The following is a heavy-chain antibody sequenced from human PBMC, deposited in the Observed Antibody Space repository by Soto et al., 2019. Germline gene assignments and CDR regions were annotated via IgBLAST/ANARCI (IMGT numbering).Heavy chain of an antibody. CDR3: ARQQLLPFYYALDV. CDR1: GGSISGYY. V-gene: IGHV4-59*01. Sequence: SETLSLTCTVSGGSISGYYWSWIRQSPGKGLEYIGYNYYRGSTNYNPSLKSRVTMSVDTSRNQFSLKVNSVTAADTAVYYCARQQLLPFYYALDVWGQGTTVTVSS. D-gene: IGHD6-13*01. CDR2: NYYRGST. J-gene: IGHJ6*02.